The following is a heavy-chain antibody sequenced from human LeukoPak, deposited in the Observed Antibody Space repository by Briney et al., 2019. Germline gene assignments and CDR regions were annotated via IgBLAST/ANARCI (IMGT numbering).Heavy chain of an antibody. V-gene: IGHV1-69*04. CDR2: VIPILGIA. Sequence: ASVKVSCKASGGTFNSYTISWVRQAPGQGLEWMGRVIPILGIANYAQKFQGRVTITTDKSTSTAYMELSSLRSEDTAVYYCARDQWELGYWGQGTLVTVSS. J-gene: IGHJ4*02. CDR3: ARDQWELGY. D-gene: IGHD1-26*01. CDR1: GGTFNSYT.